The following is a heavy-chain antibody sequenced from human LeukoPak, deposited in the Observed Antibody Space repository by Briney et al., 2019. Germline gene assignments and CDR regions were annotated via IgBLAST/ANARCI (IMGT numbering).Heavy chain of an antibody. CDR1: GGTFISYA. J-gene: IGHJ4*02. D-gene: IGHD6-19*01. V-gene: IGHV1-69*05. CDR2: IIPIFGTA. CDR3: ALPGIAVAGYDY. Sequence: SVKVSCKASGGTFISYAISWVRQAPGQGREWMGRIIPIFGTANYAQKFQGRVTITTDEYTSTAYMELSSLRSEDTAVYYCALPGIAVAGYDYWGQGTLVTVSS.